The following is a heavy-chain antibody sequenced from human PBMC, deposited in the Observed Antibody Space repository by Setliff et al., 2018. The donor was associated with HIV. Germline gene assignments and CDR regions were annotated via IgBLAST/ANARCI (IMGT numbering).Heavy chain of an antibody. CDR3: AREQATEPTMGFAFDI. CDR1: GGSFSGYH. CDR2: LDHSGST. V-gene: IGHV4-34*01. Sequence: NPSETLSLTCAVYGGSFSGYHWSWIRQSPGKGLEWIGELDHSGSTDDNPSLKSRVTISVDTSKNQFSLQLSSVTAADTAVYYCAREQATEPTMGFAFDIWGQGTVVTVSS. D-gene: IGHD4-17*01. J-gene: IGHJ3*02.